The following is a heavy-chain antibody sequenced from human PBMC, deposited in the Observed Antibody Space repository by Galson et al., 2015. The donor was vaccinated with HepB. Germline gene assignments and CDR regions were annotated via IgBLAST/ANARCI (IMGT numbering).Heavy chain of an antibody. CDR1: GFTFSSYA. J-gene: IGHJ6*03. CDR2: MSYDRSDK. Sequence: SLRLSCAASGFTFSSYAMHWVRQAPGKGLEWVAVMSYDRSDKYYADSVKGRFTISRDNSKNTLYLQMNNLRAEDTAVYYCARDGIVVVPTTPPDYCYYMDVWGKGTTVTVSS. D-gene: IGHD2-2*01. V-gene: IGHV3-30-3*01. CDR3: ARDGIVVVPTTPPDYCYYMDV.